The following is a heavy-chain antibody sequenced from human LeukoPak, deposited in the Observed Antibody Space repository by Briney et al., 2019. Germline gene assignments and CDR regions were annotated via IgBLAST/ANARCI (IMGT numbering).Heavy chain of an antibody. CDR2: ISAYNGNT. Sequence: ASVKVSCKASGYTFTSYGISWVRQAPGQGLEWMGWISAYNGNTNYAQKLQGRVTMTTDTSTSTAYMELRSLRSDDTAVYYCARAPLGGIAVAGTKYYSDYWGQGTLVTVSS. V-gene: IGHV1-18*01. CDR1: GYTFTSYG. CDR3: ARAPLGGIAVAGTKYYSDY. D-gene: IGHD6-19*01. J-gene: IGHJ4*02.